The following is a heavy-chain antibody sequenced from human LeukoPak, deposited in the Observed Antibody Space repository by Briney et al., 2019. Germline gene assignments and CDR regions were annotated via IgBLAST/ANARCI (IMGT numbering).Heavy chain of an antibody. CDR1: GYTFTGYY. CDR2: INPNSGGT. J-gene: IGHJ5*02. D-gene: IGHD1-26*01. V-gene: IGHV1-2*02. Sequence: ASVKVSCKASGYTFTGYYMHWARQAPGQGLEWMGWINPNSGGTNYAQKFQGRVTMTRDTSISTAYVELSRLRSDDTAVYYCARDGSGSGANKEWFDPWGQGTLVTVSS. CDR3: ARDGSGSGANKEWFDP.